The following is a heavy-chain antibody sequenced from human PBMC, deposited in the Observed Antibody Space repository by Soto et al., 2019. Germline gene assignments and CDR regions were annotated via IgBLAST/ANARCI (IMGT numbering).Heavy chain of an antibody. D-gene: IGHD4-17*01. CDR1: GFTFSSYA. CDR2: ISGSGGST. CDR3: AKDGYGDTDLMPFDY. V-gene: IGHV3-23*01. J-gene: IGHJ4*02. Sequence: EVQLLESGGGLVQPGGSLRLSCAASGFTFSSYAMSWVRQAPGKGLDWVSAISGSGGSTYYADSVKGRFTISRDNSKNTLYLQMNSLRAEDTAVYYCAKDGYGDTDLMPFDYWGQGTLVTVSS.